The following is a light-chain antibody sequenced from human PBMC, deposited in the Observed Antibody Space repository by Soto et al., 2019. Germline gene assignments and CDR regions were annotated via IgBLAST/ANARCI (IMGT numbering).Light chain of an antibody. CDR3: QQYYSYPPWT. V-gene: IGKV3-15*01. Sequence: EIVMTQSPATLSVSPGERATLSCRASQSISSDVAWYQQKPGQAPRLLIYGASTTATGIPARFSGSGSGAEFTLTISCLQSEDFATYYCQQYYSYPPWTFGQGTKVDIK. J-gene: IGKJ1*01. CDR2: GAS. CDR1: QSISSD.